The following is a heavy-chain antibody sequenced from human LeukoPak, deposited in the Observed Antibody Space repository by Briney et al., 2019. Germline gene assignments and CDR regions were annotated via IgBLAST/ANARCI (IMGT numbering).Heavy chain of an antibody. D-gene: IGHD2-8*01. CDR2: IDYAGNT. CDR3: AKLYSSSLGLRN. Sequence: GSLRLSCAASGFTFSSYAMSWVRQAPGKGLEWIGYIDYAGNTNYNPSLKSRVSMSVDTSKNQFSLNLRSVNAADTALYYCAKLYSSSLGLRNWGQGSLVTVSS. J-gene: IGHJ4*02. V-gene: IGHV4-59*03. CDR1: GFTFSSYA.